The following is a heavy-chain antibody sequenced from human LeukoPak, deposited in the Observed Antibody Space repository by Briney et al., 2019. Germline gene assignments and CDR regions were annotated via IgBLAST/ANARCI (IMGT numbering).Heavy chain of an antibody. J-gene: IGHJ5*02. CDR1: GGSFSGYY. D-gene: IGHD2-21*01. V-gene: IGHV4-34*01. Sequence: SETLSLTCAVYGGSFSGYYWVWIRQPPGKGLEWIGEINHSGSTNYNPSLKSRVTISVDTSKNQFSLKLSSVTSADTAVYYCARRGRVVSGSYDWFGPWGQGTLVTVSS. CDR2: INHSGST. CDR3: ARRGRVVSGSYDWFGP.